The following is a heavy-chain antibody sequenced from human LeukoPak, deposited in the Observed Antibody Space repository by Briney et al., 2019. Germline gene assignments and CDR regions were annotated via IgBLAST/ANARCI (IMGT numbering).Heavy chain of an antibody. J-gene: IGHJ3*02. CDR1: GYTFTSYY. CDR2: INPSGGST. V-gene: IGHV1-46*01. CDR3: ARGSKSADYYDSSKYAAIYDAFDI. Sequence: ASVKVSCKASGYTFTSYYMHWVRQAPGQGLEWMGIINPSGGSTSYAQKFQGRVTMTRDTSTSTVYMELSSLRSDDTAVYYCARGSKSADYYDSSKYAAIYDAFDIWGQGTMVTVSS. D-gene: IGHD3-22*01.